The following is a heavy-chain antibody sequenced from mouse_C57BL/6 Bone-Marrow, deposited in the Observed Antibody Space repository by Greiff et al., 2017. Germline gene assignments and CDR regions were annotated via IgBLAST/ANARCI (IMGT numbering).Heavy chain of an antibody. V-gene: IGHV5-6*01. Sequence: EVQLVESGGDLVKPGGSLKLSCAASGFTFSSYGMSWVRQTPDKRLEWVATISSGGSYTYYPDSVKGRFTISRDNAENTLYLQMSSLKSEDTAMYYCASPLTTGRWYFDVWGTGTTVTVSS. CDR1: GFTFSSYG. CDR3: ASPLTTGRWYFDV. J-gene: IGHJ1*03. D-gene: IGHD1-1*01. CDR2: ISSGGSYT.